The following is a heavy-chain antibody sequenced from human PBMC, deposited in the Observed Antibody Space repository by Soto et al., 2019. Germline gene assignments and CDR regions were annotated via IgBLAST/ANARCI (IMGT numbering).Heavy chain of an antibody. CDR3: ARVQGVRGVIPDY. CDR1: GGTFSSYS. V-gene: IGHV1-69*13. Sequence: SVKVSCTASGGTFSSYSISWVRQAPGQGLEWMGGIIPIFGTANYAQKFQGRVTITADESTSTAYMELSSLRSEDTAVYYCARVQGVRGVIPDYWGQGTLVTVSS. J-gene: IGHJ4*02. CDR2: IIPIFGTA. D-gene: IGHD3-10*01.